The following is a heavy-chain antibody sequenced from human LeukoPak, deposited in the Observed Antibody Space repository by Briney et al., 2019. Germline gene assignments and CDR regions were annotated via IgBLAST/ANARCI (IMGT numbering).Heavy chain of an antibody. Sequence: PGGSLRLSWAASGLTVSDYYMGWIRQPPGKGLEWVSYISSSGSTIYYADSVRGRITITRDNPKNSLYLQMNSLRAEDTAVYYCARSSGWYDYWGQGTLVTVSS. J-gene: IGHJ4*02. D-gene: IGHD6-19*01. V-gene: IGHV3-11*04. CDR3: ARSSGWYDY. CDR2: ISSSGSTI. CDR1: GLTVSDYY.